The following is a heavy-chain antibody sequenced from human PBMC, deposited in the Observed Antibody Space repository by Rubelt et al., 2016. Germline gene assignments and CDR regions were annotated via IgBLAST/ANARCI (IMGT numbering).Heavy chain of an antibody. V-gene: IGHV3-7*04. CDR2: DGSEI. CDR3: ARDGGRRFDY. Sequence: DGSEIYYVDSVKGRFIISRDNAKNSLYLQMNSLRAEDTAVYYCARDGGRRFDYWGQGTLATVPS. J-gene: IGHJ4*02. D-gene: IGHD3-16*01.